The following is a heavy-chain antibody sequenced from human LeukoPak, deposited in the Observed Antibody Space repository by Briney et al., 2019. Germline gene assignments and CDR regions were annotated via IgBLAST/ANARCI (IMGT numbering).Heavy chain of an antibody. CDR1: GFTFTNYA. D-gene: IGHD6-19*01. J-gene: IGHJ4*02. CDR2: IVGGGGTT. V-gene: IGHV3-23*01. Sequence: PGGSLRLSCAASGFTFTNYAMSWVRQAPGKGLEWVSAIVGGGGTTFYADSAKGRFTISRDNAKNTVYLQMNSLRAEDTAVYYCAKAGLSTGWAYNDYWGQGTLVTVSS. CDR3: AKAGLSTGWAYNDY.